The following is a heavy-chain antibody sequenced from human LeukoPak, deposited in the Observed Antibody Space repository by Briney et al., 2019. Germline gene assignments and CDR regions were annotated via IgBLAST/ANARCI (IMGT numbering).Heavy chain of an antibody. CDR3: AKGSRIVVVVAADY. CDR1: GFTFSSYG. Sequence: GGSLRLSCAASGFTFSSYGMHWVRQAPGKGLEWVAVISYDGSNKYYAGSVKGRFTISRDNSKNTLYLQMNSLRAEDTAVYYCAKGSRIVVVVAADYWGQGTLVTVSS. CDR2: ISYDGSNK. D-gene: IGHD2-15*01. V-gene: IGHV3-30*18. J-gene: IGHJ4*02.